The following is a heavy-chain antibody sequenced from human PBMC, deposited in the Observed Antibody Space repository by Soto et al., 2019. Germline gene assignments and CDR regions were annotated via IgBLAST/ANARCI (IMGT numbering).Heavy chain of an antibody. V-gene: IGHV3-30-3*01. Sequence: QVQLVESGGGVVQPGRSLRLSCAASGFTFSSYAMHWVRQAPGKGLEWVAVISYDGSNKYYADSVKGRFTISRDNSKNTLYLQMNSLRAEDTAVYYCARDLSRSRGYYYYYYGMDVWGQGTTVTVSS. J-gene: IGHJ6*02. D-gene: IGHD3-22*01. CDR1: GFTFSSYA. CDR2: ISYDGSNK. CDR3: ARDLSRSRGYYYYYYGMDV.